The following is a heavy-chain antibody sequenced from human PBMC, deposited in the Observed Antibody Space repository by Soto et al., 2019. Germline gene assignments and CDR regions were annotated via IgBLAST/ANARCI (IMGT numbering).Heavy chain of an antibody. CDR2: ITSSDVTM. J-gene: IGHJ4*02. CDR3: VGEVGFQLIY. V-gene: IGHV3-48*01. CDR1: GFTFSTHS. D-gene: IGHD2-2*01. Sequence: EVQLVESGGGLVQPGGSLRLSCAASGFTFSTHSMNWVRQAPGKGLEWISYITSSDVTMYADSVKGRFTISRDNAKNSLYLQISSLRGEDTAVYFCVGEVGFQLIYWGQGALVTVSS.